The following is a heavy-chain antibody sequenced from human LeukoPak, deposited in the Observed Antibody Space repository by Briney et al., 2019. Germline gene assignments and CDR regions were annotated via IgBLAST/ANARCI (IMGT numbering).Heavy chain of an antibody. CDR3: ARDTDPDGNYYYYGMDV. Sequence: SETLSLTCTVSGGSISSGDYYWSWIRQPPGKGLEWIGYIYYSGSTYYNPSLKSRVTISVDTSKNQFSLKLSSVTAADTAVYYCARDTDPDGNYYYYGMDVWGQGTTVTVSS. V-gene: IGHV4-30-4*01. CDR1: GGSISSGDYY. J-gene: IGHJ6*02. CDR2: IYYSGST. D-gene: IGHD1-14*01.